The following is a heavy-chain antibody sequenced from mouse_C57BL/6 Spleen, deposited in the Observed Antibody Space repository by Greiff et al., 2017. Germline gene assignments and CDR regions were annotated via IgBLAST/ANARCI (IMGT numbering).Heavy chain of an antibody. J-gene: IGHJ4*01. V-gene: IGHV1-85*01. Sequence: VQLQQSGPELVKPGASVKLSCKASGYTFTSYDINWVKQRPGQGLEWIGWIYPRDGSTKYNEKFKGKATLTVDTSSSTAYMELHSLAAADSAVDFCAREGVVYAMDYWGQGTSVTVSS. CDR2: IYPRDGST. D-gene: IGHD1-1*02. CDR3: AREGVVYAMDY. CDR1: GYTFTSYD.